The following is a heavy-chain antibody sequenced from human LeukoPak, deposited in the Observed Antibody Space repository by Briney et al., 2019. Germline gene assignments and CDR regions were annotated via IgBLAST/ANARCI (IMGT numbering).Heavy chain of an antibody. Sequence: PGGSLRLSCAASGFTFSNAWMSWVRQAPGKGLEWVGRIKSKTDGGTTDYAAPVKDRFTISRDDSKNTLYLQMNSLKTEDTAVYYCTTRMTTVTNYFDYWGQGTLVTVSS. V-gene: IGHV3-15*01. CDR1: GFTFSNAW. J-gene: IGHJ4*02. CDR2: IKSKTDGGTT. CDR3: TTRMTTVTNYFDY. D-gene: IGHD4-17*01.